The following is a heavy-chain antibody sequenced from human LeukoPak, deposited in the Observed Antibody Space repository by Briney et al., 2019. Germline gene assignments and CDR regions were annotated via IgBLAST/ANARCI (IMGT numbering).Heavy chain of an antibody. CDR3: ARDYPPWVGATHFDY. J-gene: IGHJ4*02. V-gene: IGHV3-48*04. CDR1: GFTFSSYA. CDR2: ISSSSSTI. D-gene: IGHD1-26*01. Sequence: PGGSLRLSCAASGFTFSSYAMHWVRQAPGKGLEWVSYISSSSSTIYYADSVKGRFTISRDNAKNSLYLQMNSLRAEDTAVYYCARDYPPWVGATHFDYWGQGTLVTVSS.